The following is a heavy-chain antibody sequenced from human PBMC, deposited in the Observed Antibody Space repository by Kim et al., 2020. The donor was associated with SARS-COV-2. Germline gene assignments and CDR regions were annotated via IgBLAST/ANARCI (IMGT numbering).Heavy chain of an antibody. V-gene: IGHV4-39*07. J-gene: IGHJ4*02. D-gene: IGHD3-10*01. CDR1: GGSISSSSYY. CDR3: ARAIIYYFDY. Sequence: SETLSLTCTVSGGSISSSSYYWGWIRQPPGKGLEWIGSIYYSGSTYYNPSLKSRLTISVGTSKNQFSLKLSSVTAADTAVYYCARAIIYYFDYWGQGTLVTVSS. CDR2: IYYSGST.